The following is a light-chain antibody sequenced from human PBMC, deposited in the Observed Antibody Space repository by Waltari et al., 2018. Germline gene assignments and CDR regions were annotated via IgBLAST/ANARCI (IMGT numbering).Light chain of an antibody. CDR1: TSDVGGYNS. J-gene: IGLJ3*02. CDR3: ASYTSSSTWV. CDR2: EVT. Sequence: QSALTQPASVSGSPGRSITISCSGTTSDVGGYNSVSWYQQHPNKGPKVIIFEVTNRPSGVPNRFSGSKSGNTATLTISGLQTEDEADYFCASYTSSSTWVFGGGTKVTVL. V-gene: IGLV2-14*01.